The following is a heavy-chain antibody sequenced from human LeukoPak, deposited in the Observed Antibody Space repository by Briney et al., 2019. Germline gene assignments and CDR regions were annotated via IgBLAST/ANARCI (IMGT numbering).Heavy chain of an antibody. V-gene: IGHV3-7*01. J-gene: IGHJ3*02. CDR3: ARAFNWNYNSAFDI. CDR1: GFTFSSYW. D-gene: IGHD1-7*01. CDR2: IKQDGSEK. Sequence: GGSLRLSCAASGFTFSSYWMSWVRRAPGKGLEWVASIKQDGSEKYYVDSVKGRFPISRDNAKNSLYLRMNSLRAEDTAVYYCARAFNWNYNSAFDIWGQGTMVTVSS.